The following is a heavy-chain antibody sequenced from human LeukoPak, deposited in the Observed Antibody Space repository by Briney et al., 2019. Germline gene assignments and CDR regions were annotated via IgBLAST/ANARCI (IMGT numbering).Heavy chain of an antibody. J-gene: IGHJ3*02. CDR3: AKDVGGPLADAFDI. V-gene: IGHV3-30*02. CDR1: GFTFTTYG. D-gene: IGHD2-15*01. Sequence: GGSLRLSCAASGFTFTTYGMNWVRQAPGKGLEWVAFIAYNGRDKFADSVKGRFTISRDNAKNSLYLQMNSLRAEDMALYYCAKDVGGPLADAFDIWGQGTMVTVSP. CDR2: IAYNGRDK.